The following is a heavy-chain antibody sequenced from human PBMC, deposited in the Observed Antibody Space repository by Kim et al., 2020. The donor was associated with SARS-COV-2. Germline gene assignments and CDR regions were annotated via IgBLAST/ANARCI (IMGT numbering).Heavy chain of an antibody. Sequence: GGSLRLSCAASGFSFNNYWMTWVRQAPGKGLEWVANMNQDGSRKYFGDSVKGRFTISRDNAQNSLYLQMNSLRVEDTAMYYCARHDNRNWPYWGQGTLVTVSS. J-gene: IGHJ4*02. CDR1: GFSFNNYW. D-gene: IGHD1-1*01. CDR2: MNQDGSRK. CDR3: ARHDNRNWPY. V-gene: IGHV3-7*01.